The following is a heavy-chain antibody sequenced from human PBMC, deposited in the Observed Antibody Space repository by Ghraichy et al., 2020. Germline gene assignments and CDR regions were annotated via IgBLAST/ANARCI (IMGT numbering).Heavy chain of an antibody. CDR2: IYYSGAT. CDR1: GDSISVSGYY. V-gene: IGHV4-39*07. D-gene: IGHD6-19*01. Sequence: SETLSLTCTVSGDSISVSGYYWDWIRQPPGKGLEWIGSIYYSGATYYNPSLRSRVTISVDTSTNHFSLRLSSVTAADTAVYYCVRDRVGVAVAGCGKFELWGRGTLVSVSS. J-gene: IGHJ2*01. CDR3: VRDRVGVAVAGCGKFEL.